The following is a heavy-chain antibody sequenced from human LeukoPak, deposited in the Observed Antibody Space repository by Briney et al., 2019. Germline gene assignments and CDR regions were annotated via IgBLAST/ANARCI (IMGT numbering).Heavy chain of an antibody. J-gene: IGHJ4*02. CDR1: GGSISSYH. D-gene: IGHD6-6*01. V-gene: IGHV4-4*07. CDR2: IYSSGST. Sequence: SETLSLTCTVTGGSISSYHWSWIRQPAGKGLEWIGRIYSSGSTSYNPSLKSRVTMSVDTSKNQFSLRLSSVTAADTAVYYCARGWTYSTSSVHFDYWGQGTLVTVSS. CDR3: ARGWTYSTSSVHFDY.